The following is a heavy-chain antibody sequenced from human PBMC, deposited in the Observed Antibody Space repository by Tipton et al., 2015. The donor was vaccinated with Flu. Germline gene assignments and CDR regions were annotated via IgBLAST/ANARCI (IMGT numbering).Heavy chain of an antibody. CDR3: ARTQIVPWGNDDIAGYFDS. D-gene: IGHD2-15*01. CDR1: GFTFSRYA. V-gene: IGHV3-23*01. CDR2: VGGGGGPK. Sequence: GSLRLSCAASGFTFSRYAMTWVRQAPGQGLEWVASVGGGGGPKYFADSVKGRFTISRDFSKNTLYLQMNSLRAEDTAIYYCARTQIVPWGNDDIAGYFDSWGQGIVVTVSS. J-gene: IGHJ4*02.